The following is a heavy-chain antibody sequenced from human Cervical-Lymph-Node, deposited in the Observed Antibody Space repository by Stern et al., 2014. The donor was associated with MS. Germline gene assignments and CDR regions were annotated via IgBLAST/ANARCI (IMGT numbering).Heavy chain of an antibody. CDR1: GGTFSNYA. J-gene: IGHJ4*02. V-gene: IGHV1-69*01. CDR3: AGDRHSSGFDH. D-gene: IGHD3-22*01. Sequence: VQLVESGAEVKKPGSSVTVSCKASGGTFSNYAITWFRQAPGRGLEWMGDTNPLFGTTNYAQKFQGRVTMTAPESTATAYMELSGLRSEDTAVYYCAGDRHSSGFDHWGQGTLVTVSS. CDR2: TNPLFGTT.